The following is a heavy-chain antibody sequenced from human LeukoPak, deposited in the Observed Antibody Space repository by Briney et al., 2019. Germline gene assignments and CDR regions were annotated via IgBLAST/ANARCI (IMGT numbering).Heavy chain of an antibody. J-gene: IGHJ1*01. D-gene: IGHD6-13*01. CDR2: INPKSGVT. V-gene: IGHV1-2*02. Sequence: GASVKVSCKASGYIFTGYYMHWVRQAPGQGLEWMGWINPKSGVTKYVQKFQRRVIMTTDTSISIAYMELSRLRSDDTAVYYCARDISSSWYNYFQHWGQGTLVTVSS. CDR3: ARDISSSWYNYFQH. CDR1: GYIFTGYY.